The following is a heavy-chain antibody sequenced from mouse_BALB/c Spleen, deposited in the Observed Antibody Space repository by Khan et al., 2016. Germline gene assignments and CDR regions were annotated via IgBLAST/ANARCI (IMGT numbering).Heavy chain of an antibody. CDR1: GDSITSGY. Sequence: EVQLQESGPSLVKPSQTLSLTCSVTGDSITSGYWNWIRKFPGNKLEYMGYISYSGSTYYNPSLKSRISITRDTSKNQYYLQLNSVTTEDTATYYCARHYYGSSYYFDYWGQGTTLTGSS. J-gene: IGHJ2*01. CDR3: ARHYYGSSYYFDY. D-gene: IGHD1-1*01. V-gene: IGHV3-8*02. CDR2: ISYSGST.